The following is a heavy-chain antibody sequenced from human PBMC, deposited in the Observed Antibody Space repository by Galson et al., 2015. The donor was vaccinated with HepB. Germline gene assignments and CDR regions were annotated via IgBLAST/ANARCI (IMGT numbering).Heavy chain of an antibody. Sequence: SVKVSCKASGGTFSSYAISWVRQAPGQGLEWMGWINPNSGGTNYAQKFQGRVTMTRDTSISTAYMELSRLRSDDTAVYYCARDLPENIAVAGDNYWGQGTLVTVSS. V-gene: IGHV1-2*02. J-gene: IGHJ4*02. CDR2: INPNSGGT. CDR1: GGTFSSYA. D-gene: IGHD6-19*01. CDR3: ARDLPENIAVAGDNY.